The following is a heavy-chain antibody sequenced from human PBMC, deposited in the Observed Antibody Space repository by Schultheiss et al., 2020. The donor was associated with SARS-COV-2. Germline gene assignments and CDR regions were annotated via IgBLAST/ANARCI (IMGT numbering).Heavy chain of an antibody. D-gene: IGHD6-19*01. Sequence: GESLKISCAASGFTFSSYAMSWVRQAPGKGLEWVSAISGSGGSTYYADSVKGRFTISRDNSKNSLYLQMNSLRDEDTAVYYCAIIPGIAVAGTDWGQGTLVTVSS. V-gene: IGHV3-23*01. CDR3: AIIPGIAVAGTD. CDR1: GFTFSSYA. CDR2: ISGSGGST. J-gene: IGHJ4*02.